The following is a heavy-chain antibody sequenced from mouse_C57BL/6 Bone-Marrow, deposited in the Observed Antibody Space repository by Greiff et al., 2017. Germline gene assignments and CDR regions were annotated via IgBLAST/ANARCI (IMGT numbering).Heavy chain of an antibody. CDR3: ARGGGYYAWFAY. CDR1: GYAFSSYW. J-gene: IGHJ3*01. D-gene: IGHD2-3*01. V-gene: IGHV1-80*01. CDR2: IYPGDGDT. Sequence: QVQLQQSGAELVKPGASVKISCKASGYAFSSYWMNWVKQRPGKGLEWIGQIYPGDGDTNYNGKFKGKATLTADKSSSTAYMQRSSLTSEDSAVYCCARGGGYYAWFAYWGQGTLVTVSA.